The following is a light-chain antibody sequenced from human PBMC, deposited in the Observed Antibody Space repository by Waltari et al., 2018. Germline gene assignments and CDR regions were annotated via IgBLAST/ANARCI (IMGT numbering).Light chain of an antibody. J-gene: IGLJ1*01. Sequence: QSALTQPASVSGSPGQSITISCTGTSSDVGGYNYVSWYQHYPGKAPKLLIYDVSQRPSRVSKRFSAYRSGNTASLTISGLQAEDEADYYCNSYTSDNTFVFGTGTKVTVL. CDR3: NSYTSDNTFV. CDR2: DVS. CDR1: SSDVGGYNY. V-gene: IGLV2-14*03.